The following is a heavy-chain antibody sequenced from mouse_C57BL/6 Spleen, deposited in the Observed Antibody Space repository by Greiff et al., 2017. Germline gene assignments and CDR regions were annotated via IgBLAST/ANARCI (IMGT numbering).Heavy chain of an antibody. D-gene: IGHD4-1*01. CDR1: GFTFSSYG. J-gene: IGHJ2*01. CDR3: ARQAGTFFDY. V-gene: IGHV5-6*01. CDR2: ISSGGSYT. Sequence: EVHLVESGGDLVKPGGSLKLSCAASGFTFSSYGMSWVRQTPDKRLEWVATISSGGSYTYYPDSVKGRFTISRDNAKNTLYLQMSSLQSEDTAMYYCARQAGTFFDYWGQGTTLTVSS.